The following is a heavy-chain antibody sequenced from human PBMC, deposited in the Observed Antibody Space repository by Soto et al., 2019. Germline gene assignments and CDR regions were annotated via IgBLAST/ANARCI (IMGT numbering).Heavy chain of an antibody. Sequence: GASVKVSCKASGYTFTTYYMQWVRQAPGQGLEWMGILNPNGGFTNYAQKFQGRVTMTTDTSTSTAYMELRSLRSDDTAVYYCARDRGLYFDSSFSYYYYGMDVCGQGTSVTVSS. D-gene: IGHD3-22*01. CDR2: LNPNGGFT. CDR1: GYTFTTYY. J-gene: IGHJ6*02. V-gene: IGHV1-46*01. CDR3: ARDRGLYFDSSFSYYYYGMDV.